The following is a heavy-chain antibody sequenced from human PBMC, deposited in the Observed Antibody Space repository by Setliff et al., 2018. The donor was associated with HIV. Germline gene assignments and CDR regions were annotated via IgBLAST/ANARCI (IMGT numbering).Heavy chain of an antibody. D-gene: IGHD2-2*01. J-gene: IGHJ3*02. CDR2: LYSGGST. CDR1: GFTVSSNY. Sequence: LRLSCAASGFTVSSNYMSWVRQAPGKGLEWVSVLYSGGSTYYADSVKGRFTISRDNSKNTVHLQMNSLRAEDTAVYYCATALYCSSTSCYIAFDIWGQGTMVTVSS. CDR3: ATALYCSSTSCYIAFDI. V-gene: IGHV3-53*01.